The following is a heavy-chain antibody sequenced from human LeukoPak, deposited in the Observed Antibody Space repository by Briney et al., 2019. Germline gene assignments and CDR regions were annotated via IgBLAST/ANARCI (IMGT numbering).Heavy chain of an antibody. D-gene: IGHD6-13*01. V-gene: IGHV3-53*01. CDR3: ARSGTITAAGLFDS. CDR1: GFTVSSDY. Sequence: PGGSLRLSCVASGFTVSSDYLSWVRQAPGKGLDWASVMYSGGTTFYADSMKGRFTISRDNSKNTLYLQMHSLRAEDTAVYYCARSGTITAAGLFDSWGQGTLVTVSS. CDR2: MYSGGTT. J-gene: IGHJ4*02.